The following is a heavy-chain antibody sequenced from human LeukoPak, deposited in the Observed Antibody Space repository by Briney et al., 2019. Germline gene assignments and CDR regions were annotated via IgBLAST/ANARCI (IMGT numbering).Heavy chain of an antibody. CDR1: GFIFSSYS. Sequence: GGSLRLSCAASGFIFSSYSMNWVRQAPGRGLEWVSSISSSRSFIYYADSVQGRFTISRDNAKNSLYLQMNSLRGVDTAVYYCARVTGGFYSHFDYWGQGTLVTVSS. V-gene: IGHV3-21*01. D-gene: IGHD3-22*01. CDR3: ARVTGGFYSHFDY. CDR2: ISSSRSFI. J-gene: IGHJ4*02.